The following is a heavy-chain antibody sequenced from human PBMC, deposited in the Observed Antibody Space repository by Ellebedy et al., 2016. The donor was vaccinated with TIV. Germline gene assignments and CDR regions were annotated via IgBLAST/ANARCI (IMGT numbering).Heavy chain of an antibody. CDR2: IYGDGGGT. D-gene: IGHD3-10*01. CDR1: GFTFMNYA. V-gene: IGHV3-23*01. Sequence: GESLKISCAASGFTFMNYAMSWVRQAPGTGLEWVSGIYGDGGGTFYADSVKGRFTISRDNSRNTLYLQMNSLRAEDTAVYYCARDPLPGNGIWDAFDIWGQGTMVSVSS. CDR3: ARDPLPGNGIWDAFDI. J-gene: IGHJ3*02.